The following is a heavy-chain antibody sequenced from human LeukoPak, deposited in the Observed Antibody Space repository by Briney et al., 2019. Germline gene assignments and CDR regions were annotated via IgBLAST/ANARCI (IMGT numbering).Heavy chain of an antibody. CDR2: INPNSGGT. J-gene: IGHJ3*02. Sequence: GASVKVSCKASGYTFTSYGISWVRQAPGQGLEWMGWINPNSGGTNYAQKFQGRVTMTRDTSISTAYMELSRLRSDDTAVYYCARPYYYDSSGYPDAFDIWGQGTMVTVSS. CDR3: ARPYYYDSSGYPDAFDI. D-gene: IGHD3-22*01. V-gene: IGHV1-2*02. CDR1: GYTFTSYG.